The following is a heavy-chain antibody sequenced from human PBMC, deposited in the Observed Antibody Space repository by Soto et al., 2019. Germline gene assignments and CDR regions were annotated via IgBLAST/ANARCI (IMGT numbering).Heavy chain of an antibody. CDR3: ARIYDFWSGYYRIGVEYGMDV. CDR2: IIPIFGTA. J-gene: IGHJ6*02. Sequence: SVKVSCKASGGTFSSYAISWVRQAPGQGLEWMGGIIPIFGTANYAQKFQGRVTITADESTSTAYMELSSLRSEDTAVYYCARIYDFWSGYYRIGVEYGMDVWGQGTTVTVSS. CDR1: GGTFSSYA. V-gene: IGHV1-69*13. D-gene: IGHD3-3*01.